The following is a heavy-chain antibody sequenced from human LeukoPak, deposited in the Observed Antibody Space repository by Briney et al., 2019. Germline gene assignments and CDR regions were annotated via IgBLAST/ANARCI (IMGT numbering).Heavy chain of an antibody. CDR1: EGTFSSYA. J-gene: IGHJ5*02. CDR2: IIPIFGTA. CDR3: ARDQGYCGGDCYSRFHWFNP. D-gene: IGHD2-21*02. V-gene: IGHV1-69*13. Sequence: SVKVSCKASEGTFSSYAISWVRQAPGQGLEWMGGIIPIFGTANYAQKFQGRVTITADGSTSTAYMELSSLRSEDTAVYYCARDQGYCGGDCYSRFHWFNPWGQGTLVTVSS.